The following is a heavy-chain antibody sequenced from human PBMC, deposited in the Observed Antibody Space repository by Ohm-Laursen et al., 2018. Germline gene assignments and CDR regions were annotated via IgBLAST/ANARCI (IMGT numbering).Heavy chain of an antibody. D-gene: IGHD1-14*01. CDR2: IYSGGST. V-gene: IGHV3-53*01. CDR3: AKDLPTSALRRPREPFDY. J-gene: IGHJ4*02. CDR1: GFTVSSNY. Sequence: SLRLSCAASGFTVSSNYMSWVRQAPGKGLEWVSVIYSGGSTYYADSVKGRFTISRDNSKNTLYLQMNSPRAKDTAVYYCAKDLPTSALRRPREPFDYWGQGTLVTVSS.